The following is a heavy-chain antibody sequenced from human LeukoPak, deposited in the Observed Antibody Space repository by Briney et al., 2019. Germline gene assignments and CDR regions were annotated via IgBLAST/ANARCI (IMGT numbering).Heavy chain of an antibody. D-gene: IGHD3-22*01. V-gene: IGHV3-74*01. CDR1: GFTFSSSW. CDR2: INSDGSST. J-gene: IGHJ4*02. CDR3: ARDLPSLHYYDSSDQGY. Sequence: GGSLRLSCAASGFTFSSSWMHWVRQAPGKGLVWVSRINSDGSSTSYADSVKGRFTISRDNAKNTLYLQMNSLRAEDTAVYYCARDLPSLHYYDSSDQGYWGQGTLVTVSS.